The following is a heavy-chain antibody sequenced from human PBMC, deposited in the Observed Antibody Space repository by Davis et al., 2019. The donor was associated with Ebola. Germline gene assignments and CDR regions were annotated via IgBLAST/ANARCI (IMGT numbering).Heavy chain of an antibody. Sequence: SVKVSCKASGGTFSSYAISWVRQAPGQGLEWMGRIIPILGIAHYAQKFQGRVMITADKSTSTAYMELSSLRSEDTAVYYCARDDVEMATIDKYYYGMDVWGQGTTVTVSS. D-gene: IGHD5-24*01. CDR3: ARDDVEMATIDKYYYGMDV. V-gene: IGHV1-69*04. CDR1: GGTFSSYA. J-gene: IGHJ6*02. CDR2: IIPILGIA.